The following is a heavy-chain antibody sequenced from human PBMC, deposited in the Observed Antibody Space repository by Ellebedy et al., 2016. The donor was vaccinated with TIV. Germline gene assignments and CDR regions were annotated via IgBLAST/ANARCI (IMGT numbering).Heavy chain of an antibody. V-gene: IGHV4-38-2*02. CDR2: IYHSGST. J-gene: IGHJ4*02. CDR3: ARTAVAGDIFPQPLDY. CDR1: GYSISSGYY. Sequence: MPSETLSLTCTVSGYSISSGYYWGWIRQPPGKGLEWIGSIYHSGSTYYNPSLKSRVTISVDTSKNQFSLKLSSVTAADTAVYYCARTAVAGDIFPQPLDYWGQGTLVTVSS. D-gene: IGHD6-19*01.